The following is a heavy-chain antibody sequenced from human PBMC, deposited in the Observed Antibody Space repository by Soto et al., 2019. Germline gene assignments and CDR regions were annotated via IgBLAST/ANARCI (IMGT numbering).Heavy chain of an antibody. D-gene: IGHD7-27*01. CDR3: AKLDWGDFDY. CDR1: GFTFSNDA. J-gene: IGHJ4*02. CDR2: ISGSGGNT. V-gene: IGHV3-23*01. Sequence: EVQLLESGGSLVQPGESLRLSCVASGFTFSNDAMNWVRQAPGKGLEWISYISGSGGNTNYADSVKGRFTISRDTSKNTLYLQMNSLRAEDTAVYYCAKLDWGDFDYWGRGTQVTVSS.